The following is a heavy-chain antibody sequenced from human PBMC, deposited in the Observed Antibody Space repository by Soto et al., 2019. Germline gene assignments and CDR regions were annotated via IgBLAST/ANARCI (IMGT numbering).Heavy chain of an antibody. CDR2: IYASGGT. V-gene: IGHV4-4*07. CDR1: RGSISTYY. CDR3: ARGAAAGVDYGMDV. D-gene: IGHD6-13*01. Sequence: SETLSLTCTVSRGSISTYYWSWIRQPAGKGLEWIGRIYASGGTNYNPSLQSRVTMSVDTSKKQFSLKLSSVTAAGTAVYYCARGAAAGVDYGMDVWGQGTTVTVSS. J-gene: IGHJ6*02.